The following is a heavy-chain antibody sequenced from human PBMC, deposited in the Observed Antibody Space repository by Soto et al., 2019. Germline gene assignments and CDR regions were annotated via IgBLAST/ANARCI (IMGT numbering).Heavy chain of an antibody. Sequence: QVQLVQSGAEVKKPGSSVKVSCKASGGTFSSYTISWVRQAPGQGLEWMGRIIPIRGIANYAQKFQGRVTITADKSTSTAYMELSSLRSEDTAVYYCAREHGSVSYYYYYYMDVWGKGTTVTVSS. J-gene: IGHJ6*03. V-gene: IGHV1-69*08. CDR1: GGTFSSYT. CDR2: IIPIRGIA. CDR3: AREHGSVSYYYYYYMDV. D-gene: IGHD3-10*01.